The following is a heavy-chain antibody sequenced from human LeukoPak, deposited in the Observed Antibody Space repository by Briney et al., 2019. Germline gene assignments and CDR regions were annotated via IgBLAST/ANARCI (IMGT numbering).Heavy chain of an antibody. CDR2: IYSGGST. V-gene: IGHV3-53*04. D-gene: IGHD1-26*01. Sequence: GGSLRLSCAASGFTVSSNYMRWVRQAPGKGLEWVSVIYSGGSTYYADSVKGRFTISRHNSKNTLYLQMNSLRAEDTAVYYCARAMGGSGSFSRGYYFDYWGQGTLVTVSS. CDR1: GFTVSSNY. J-gene: IGHJ4*02. CDR3: ARAMGGSGSFSRGYYFDY.